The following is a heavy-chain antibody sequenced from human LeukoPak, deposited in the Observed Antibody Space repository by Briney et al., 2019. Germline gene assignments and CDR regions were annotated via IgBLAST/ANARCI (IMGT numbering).Heavy chain of an antibody. D-gene: IGHD3-10*01. CDR1: GFTLDRYA. CDR3: IKDITPGGADV. CDR2: FSLDTDRI. V-gene: IGHV3-9*01. Sequence: GRSLRLSCVASGFTLDRYAMHWVRQAPGKGLEWVAGFSLDTDRIDYADSVKGRFTVSKDDAKKTLYLQMNNLRTEDTALYFCIKDITPGGADVWGQGTTVTVSS. J-gene: IGHJ6*02.